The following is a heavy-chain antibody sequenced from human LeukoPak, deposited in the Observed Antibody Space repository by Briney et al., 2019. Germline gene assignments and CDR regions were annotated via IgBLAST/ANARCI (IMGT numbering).Heavy chain of an antibody. CDR3: ARDHGSGMVEAFDI. J-gene: IGHJ3*02. CDR2: IWYDGSNK. V-gene: IGHV3-33*01. Sequence: PGGSLRLSCAASGFTFSSYGMHWVRQAPGKGLEWVAVIWYDGSNKYYADSVKGRFTISRDNSKNTLYLQMNSLRAEDTAVYYCARDHGSGMVEAFDIWGQGTMVTVSS. D-gene: IGHD3-10*01. CDR1: GFTFSSYG.